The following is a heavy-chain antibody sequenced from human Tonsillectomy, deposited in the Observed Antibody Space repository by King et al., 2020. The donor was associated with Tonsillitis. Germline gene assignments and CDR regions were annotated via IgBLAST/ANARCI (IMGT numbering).Heavy chain of an antibody. J-gene: IGHJ4*02. D-gene: IGHD2-21*01. V-gene: IGHV4-39*07. Sequence: QLQESGPGLVKPSETLSLTCTVSGGSISSSTYCWGWIRQPPGKGLEWIGNIYYSGNTYYNPSLKSRVTISVDTYKNQFSLKLSSVTAADTAVYYCASGSSWGLVDSWGQGTLVTVSS. CDR3: ASGSSWGLVDS. CDR2: IYYSGNT. CDR1: GGSISSSTYC.